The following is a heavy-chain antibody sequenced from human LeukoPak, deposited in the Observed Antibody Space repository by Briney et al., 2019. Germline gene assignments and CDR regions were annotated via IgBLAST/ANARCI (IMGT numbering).Heavy chain of an antibody. CDR3: AKDMSEWIQLWLDY. J-gene: IGHJ4*02. Sequence: QAGGSPRLSCAASGFTFDDYAMHWVRQAPGKGLEWVSGISWNSGSIGYADSVKGRFTISRDNAKNSLYLQMNSLRAEDTALYYCAKDMSEWIQLWLDYWGQGTLVTVSS. CDR2: ISWNSGSI. CDR1: GFTFDDYA. V-gene: IGHV3-9*01. D-gene: IGHD5-18*01.